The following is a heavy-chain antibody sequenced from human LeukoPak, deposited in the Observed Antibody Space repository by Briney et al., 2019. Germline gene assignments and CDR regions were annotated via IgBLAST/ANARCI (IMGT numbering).Heavy chain of an antibody. D-gene: IGHD3-9*01. Sequence: GASVKVSCKASGYTFTSYYMHWVRQAPGQGLEWMGIINPNAGTTSYAQKFQGRVTVTRDTSTSTVYMELSSLRSEDTAVYYCARDRPEYDILTFDYWGQGTLVTVPS. CDR2: INPNAGTT. J-gene: IGHJ4*02. CDR1: GYTFTSYY. CDR3: ARDRPEYDILTFDY. V-gene: IGHV1-46*01.